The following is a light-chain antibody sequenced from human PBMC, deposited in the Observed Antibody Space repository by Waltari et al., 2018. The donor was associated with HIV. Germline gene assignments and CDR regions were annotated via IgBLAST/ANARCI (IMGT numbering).Light chain of an antibody. J-gene: IGLJ2*01. CDR2: QDS. CDR1: QLGDKF. Sequence: SYELTQPPSVSVSPGQTASITCSGDQLGDKFVCWYQQRPGQPPVLVMYQDSKRPSGIPGRFSGSNSGNTATLTITGTQSMDEAYYYCQAWDRSVVFGGGTKLTVL. V-gene: IGLV3-1*01. CDR3: QAWDRSVV.